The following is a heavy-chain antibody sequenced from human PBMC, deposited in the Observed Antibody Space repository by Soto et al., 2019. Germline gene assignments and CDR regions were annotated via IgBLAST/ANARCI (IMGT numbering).Heavy chain of an antibody. J-gene: IGHJ4*02. D-gene: IGHD2-21*01. CDR2: IYYSGST. CDR1: GGSISSGGYY. Sequence: QVQLQESGPGLVKPSQALSLTCTVSGGSISSGGYYWSWIRQHPGKGLEWIGYIYYSGSTYYNPSLKSRVTISVDTSKNQFSLKLSSVTAADTAVYYCARSVFTATFPYFDYWGQGTLVTVSS. CDR3: ARSVFTATFPYFDY. V-gene: IGHV4-31*03.